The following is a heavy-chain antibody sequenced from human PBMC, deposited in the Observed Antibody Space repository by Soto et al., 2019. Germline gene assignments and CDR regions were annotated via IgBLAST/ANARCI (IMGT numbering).Heavy chain of an antibody. CDR1: GFTIRNYA. CDR2: ISGSSDRT. V-gene: IGHV3-23*01. J-gene: IGHJ3*01. D-gene: IGHD5-12*01. Sequence: EVQVLESGGDWVQPGGSLRLSCAASGFTIRNYAMSWVRQAPGKALEWVSGISGSSDRTYYADSVKGRFTLSKDTSSNTLYLQMNSLRVEDTAVYHCEGSWTWGQGTMVTVSS. CDR3: EGSWT.